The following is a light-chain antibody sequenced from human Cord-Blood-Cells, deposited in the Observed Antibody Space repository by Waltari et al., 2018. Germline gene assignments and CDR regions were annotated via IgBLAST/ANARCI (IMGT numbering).Light chain of an antibody. CDR2: AAS. Sequence: DIQMTQSQSSLSASVGDRVTITCRASQSISSYLNWYQQKPGKAHKLLIYAASSLQSGVPSRFSGSGSGTDFTLTISSLQPEDFATYYCQQSYSTPFTFGPGTKVDIK. CDR1: QSISSY. CDR3: QQSYSTPFT. V-gene: IGKV1-39*01. J-gene: IGKJ3*01.